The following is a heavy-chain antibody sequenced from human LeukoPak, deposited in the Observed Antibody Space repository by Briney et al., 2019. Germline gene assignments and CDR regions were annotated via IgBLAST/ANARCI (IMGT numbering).Heavy chain of an antibody. Sequence: SVKVSCKASGGTFSSYAISWVRQAPGQGLEWMGRIIPILGIANYAQKFQGRVTITADKSTSTAYMELSSLRSEDTAVYYCATDPRQSDRAWYWGQGTLVTVSS. J-gene: IGHJ4*02. CDR1: GGTFSSYA. CDR2: IIPILGIA. CDR3: ATDPRQSDRAWY. D-gene: IGHD3-22*01. V-gene: IGHV1-69*04.